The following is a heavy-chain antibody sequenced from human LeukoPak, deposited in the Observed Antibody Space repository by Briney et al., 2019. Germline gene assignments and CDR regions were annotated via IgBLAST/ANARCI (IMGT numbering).Heavy chain of an antibody. V-gene: IGHV3-7*01. J-gene: IGHJ4*02. CDR2: MKPDGSEE. CDR1: GFTFSNYW. CDR3: AREGGGGGYYSDSYGHPHFDC. D-gene: IGHD3-22*01. Sequence: PAGGSLRLSCAASGFTFSNYWMTWVRQAPGKGLEWVADMKPDGSEEYYVDSVRGRFTISRDNARNSVYLQMDSLRAEDTAVYYCAREGGGGGYYSDSYGHPHFDCWGPGTLVTVSS.